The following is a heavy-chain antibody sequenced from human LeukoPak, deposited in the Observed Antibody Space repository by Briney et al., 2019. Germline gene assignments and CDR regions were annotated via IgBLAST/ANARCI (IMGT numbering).Heavy chain of an antibody. CDR1: GFTFSSYA. V-gene: IGHV3-23*01. J-gene: IGHJ2*01. CDR3: AKDSSPYFYDSSGDYPYWYFDL. CDR2: ISGSGGST. D-gene: IGHD3-22*01. Sequence: GSLRLSCAASGFTFSSYAMSWVRQAPGKGLEWVSAISGSGGSTYYADYVKGRFTISRDNSKNTLYLQMNSLRAEDTAVYYCAKDSSPYFYDSSGDYPYWYFDLWGRSTLVTVSS.